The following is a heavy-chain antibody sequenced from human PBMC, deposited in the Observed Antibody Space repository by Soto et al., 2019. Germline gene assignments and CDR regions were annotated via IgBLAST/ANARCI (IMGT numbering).Heavy chain of an antibody. D-gene: IGHD3-22*01. Sequence: QVQLVESGGGVVQPGTSLRLSCVASGFTFSSYGIHWVRQAPGKGLEWVAVISYDGYNKYYADSVKGRFTISRDNSKNTLYLQMSSLRAEDTAVYYCAKDRHAFGSSGSWVYDYWGQGTLVTVSS. CDR1: GFTFSSYG. J-gene: IGHJ4*02. V-gene: IGHV3-30*18. CDR2: ISYDGYNK. CDR3: AKDRHAFGSSGSWVYDY.